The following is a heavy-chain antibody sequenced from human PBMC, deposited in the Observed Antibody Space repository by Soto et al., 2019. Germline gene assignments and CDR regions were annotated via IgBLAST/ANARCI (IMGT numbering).Heavy chain of an antibody. Sequence: GGALRLSCGASGLMFNNYAMNWGRQAPGKGLEWISAISGGGSSTHYADSVRGRFIISRDNSKNMLYLQMNSLRVEDTAVYYCAKWSSSISARGDNGIESWGHGTQVTVSS. CDR1: GLMFNNYA. V-gene: IGHV3-23*01. D-gene: IGHD6-6*01. CDR2: ISGGGSST. CDR3: AKWSSSISARGDNGIES. J-gene: IGHJ5*01.